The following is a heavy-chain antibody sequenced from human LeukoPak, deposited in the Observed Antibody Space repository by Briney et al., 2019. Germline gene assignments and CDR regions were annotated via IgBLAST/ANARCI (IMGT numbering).Heavy chain of an antibody. CDR3: ASASRYYDSSGYFNPPFDY. V-gene: IGHV4-39*01. D-gene: IGHD3-22*01. CDR1: GGSISSSSYY. CDR2: IYYSGST. J-gene: IGHJ4*02. Sequence: SETLSLTCTVSGGSISSSSYYWGWIRQPPGKGLEWIGSIYYSGSTYYNPSLKSRVTISVDTSKNQFSLKLSSVTAADTAVYYCASASRYYDSSGYFNPPFDYWGQGTLVPVSS.